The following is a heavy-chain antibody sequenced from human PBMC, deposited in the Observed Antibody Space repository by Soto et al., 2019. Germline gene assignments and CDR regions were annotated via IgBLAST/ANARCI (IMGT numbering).Heavy chain of an antibody. CDR1: GYTLSDYF. D-gene: IGHD2-8*01. V-gene: IGHV1-2*02. J-gene: IGHJ6*02. CDR3: ARGGHCTPSSCYGDYDRGMDV. CDR2: INPNTGNT. Sequence: QVQLLQSGAEVRKPGASVRVSCEASGYTLSDYFMQWVRQAPGQGLEWMGWINPNTGNTNYAQRFHGRVTLTTDTSAGTAYMELRSLRSDDTAVYYCARGGHCTPSSCYGDYDRGMDVWGQGTTVTVSS.